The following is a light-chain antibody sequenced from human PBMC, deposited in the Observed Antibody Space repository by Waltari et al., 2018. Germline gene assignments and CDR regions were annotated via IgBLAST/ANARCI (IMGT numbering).Light chain of an antibody. CDR1: QSVHKNY. J-gene: IGKJ2*01. CDR3: QQYGTSPYT. V-gene: IGKV3-20*01. CDR2: DAS. Sequence: EIVLTQSPGTLSLSPGERATLSCRASQSVHKNYLAWYQQRPGQAPRLLIHDASIRATGIPDRFSGSGSETDFTLIITRLEPGDVAMYYCQQYGTSPYTFGQGTNLEI.